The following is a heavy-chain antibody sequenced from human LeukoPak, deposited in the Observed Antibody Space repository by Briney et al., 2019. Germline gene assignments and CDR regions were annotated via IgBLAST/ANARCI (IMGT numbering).Heavy chain of an antibody. D-gene: IGHD6-13*01. CDR1: GYTFTSYG. J-gene: IGHJ6*02. CDR3: ARPFDSSSWYGAGYYYYGMDV. CDR2: ISAYNGNT. V-gene: IGHV1-18*01. Sequence: GASVNVSCKASGYTFTSYGISWVRQAPAQGLEGMGWISAYNGNTNYAQKLQGRVTMTTDTSTSTAYMELRSLRSDDTAVYYCARPFDSSSWYGAGYYYYGMDVWGQGTTVTVSS.